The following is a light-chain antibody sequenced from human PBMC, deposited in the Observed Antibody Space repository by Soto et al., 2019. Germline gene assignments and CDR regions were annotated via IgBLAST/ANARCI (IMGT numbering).Light chain of an antibody. J-gene: IGKJ2*01. CDR3: QQYNDWPRGYT. CDR1: QGISSY. V-gene: IGKV1-9*01. Sequence: DIQLTQSPSFLSASVGDRVTITCRASQGISSYLAWYQQKPGKAPKLLIYAASTLQSGVPSRFSGSGSGTEFTLTISSLQPEDFAVYYCQQYNDWPRGYTFGQGTKLEIK. CDR2: AAS.